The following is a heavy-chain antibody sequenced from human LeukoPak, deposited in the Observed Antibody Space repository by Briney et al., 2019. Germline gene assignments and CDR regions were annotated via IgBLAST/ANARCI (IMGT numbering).Heavy chain of an antibody. Sequence: SESLSLTCTVSGGSISSYYWSWIRQPPGKGVEWIGYIYYSGSTNYNPSLKSRVTISVDTSKNQFSLKLSSVTAADTAVYYCARDRGDYFFDYWGQGTLVTVSS. CDR2: IYYSGST. CDR1: GGSISSYY. CDR3: ARDRGDYFFDY. D-gene: IGHD2-21*02. V-gene: IGHV4-59*01. J-gene: IGHJ4*02.